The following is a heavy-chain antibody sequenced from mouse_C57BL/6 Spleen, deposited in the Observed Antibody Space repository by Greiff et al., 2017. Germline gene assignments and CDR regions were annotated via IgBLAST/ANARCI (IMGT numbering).Heavy chain of an antibody. Sequence: LVESGAELARPGASVKMSCKASGYTFTSYTMHWVKQRPGQGLDWIGYINPSSGYTKYNQKFKDKATLTADKSSSTAYMQLSSLTSEDSAVYYCARNYYGSRYFDYWGQGTTLTVSS. CDR1: GYTFTSYT. CDR2: INPSSGYT. J-gene: IGHJ2*01. D-gene: IGHD1-1*01. CDR3: ARNYYGSRYFDY. V-gene: IGHV1-4*01.